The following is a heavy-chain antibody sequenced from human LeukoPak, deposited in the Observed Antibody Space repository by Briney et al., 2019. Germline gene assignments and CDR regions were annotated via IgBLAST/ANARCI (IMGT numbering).Heavy chain of an antibody. Sequence: PGGSLRLSCAASGFTFSSYAMSWVRQAPGKGREWVSSISGSGGSTYYADSVKGRFTISRDNSKNTLYLQINSLRAEDTAVYYCAKAGPYGDYSRPGDVFDIWGQGTMVTVSS. CDR1: GFTFSSYA. CDR3: AKAGPYGDYSRPGDVFDI. V-gene: IGHV3-23*01. J-gene: IGHJ3*02. CDR2: ISGSGGST. D-gene: IGHD4-17*01.